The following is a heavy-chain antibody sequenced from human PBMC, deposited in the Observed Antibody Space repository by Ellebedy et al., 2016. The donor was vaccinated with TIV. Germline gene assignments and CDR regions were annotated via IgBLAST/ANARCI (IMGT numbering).Heavy chain of an antibody. CDR2: INPSGGST. CDR3: ARDVYSSNWPDVDYFDY. Sequence: AASVKVSCKASGYTFNSYYIHWARQAPGQGLEWMGIINPSGGSTSYAPKVQGRVTMTRDTSTSTVYMELSSLGSEDTAVYYCARDVYSSNWPDVDYFDYWGQGTLVTVSS. D-gene: IGHD6-13*01. J-gene: IGHJ4*02. CDR1: GYTFNSYY. V-gene: IGHV1-46*02.